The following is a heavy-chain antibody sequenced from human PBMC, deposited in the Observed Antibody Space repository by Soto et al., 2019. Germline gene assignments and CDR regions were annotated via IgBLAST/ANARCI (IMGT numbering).Heavy chain of an antibody. J-gene: IGHJ6*03. CDR3: ARVVRPFWSGYYTGRYYYMDV. D-gene: IGHD3-3*01. V-gene: IGHV4-31*03. CDR2: IYYSGNT. CDR1: GGSISSRRYY. Sequence: SETLSLTCTVSGGSISSRRYYWSWIRQHPGKGLEWIGYIYYSGNTYYNPSLKSRVTISVDTSKNQFSLKLSSVTAADTAVYYCARVVRPFWSGYYTGRYYYMDVWGKGTTVTVSS.